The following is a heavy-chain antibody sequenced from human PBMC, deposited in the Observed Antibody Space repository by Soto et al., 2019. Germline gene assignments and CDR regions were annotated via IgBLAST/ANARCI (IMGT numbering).Heavy chain of an antibody. V-gene: IGHV4-4*07. J-gene: IGHJ6*02. D-gene: IGHD2-8*01. Sequence: LGLTCTVSGGSIGSYYRSWISQPAGKGLEWIGRIYTSGSTNYNRPLKSRVTMSVDTSKNQFSLKQSSVTTAYTAVYYCAARGVHPGYYYGMDVWGQGTTVTVSS. CDR1: GGSIGSYY. CDR2: IYTSGST. CDR3: AARGVHPGYYYGMDV.